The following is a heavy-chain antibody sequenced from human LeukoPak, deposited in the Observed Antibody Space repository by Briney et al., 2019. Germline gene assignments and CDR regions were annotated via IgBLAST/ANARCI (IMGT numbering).Heavy chain of an antibody. Sequence: GGSLRLSCGASGFTFTSYGMHWVRQAPGKGLEWVAVISYDGTEKYYADSVKGRFTISRDNFKSTLYLQMNSLRAEDTAVYYCARETSPNSGNYAYWGQGTLVTVSS. D-gene: IGHD1-26*01. CDR2: ISYDGTEK. J-gene: IGHJ4*02. V-gene: IGHV3-30*03. CDR1: GFTFTSYG. CDR3: ARETSPNSGNYAY.